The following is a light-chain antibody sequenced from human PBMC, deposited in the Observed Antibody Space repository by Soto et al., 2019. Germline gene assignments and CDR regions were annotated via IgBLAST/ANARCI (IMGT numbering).Light chain of an antibody. Sequence: EIVMTQSPATLSVSPGERATLSCRASQSVSSNFAWYQQKPGQAPRLLISGASTRATGIPARFSGSGSGTEFTLTLSSLQSEDFAVYYCQQYNNWPPMAFGQGTKVEIK. J-gene: IGKJ1*01. CDR2: GAS. CDR3: QQYNNWPPMA. V-gene: IGKV3-15*01. CDR1: QSVSSN.